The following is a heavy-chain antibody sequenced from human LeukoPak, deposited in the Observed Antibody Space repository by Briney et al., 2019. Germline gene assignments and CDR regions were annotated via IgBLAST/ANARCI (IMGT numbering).Heavy chain of an antibody. Sequence: SETVSLTCTVSGGSISSNSYYWGWIRQSPGKGLEWIGTIYYSGSTYYNPSLKSRVTISVDTSKNQFSLKLSSVTAADTAMYYCARNRYYYGSGSYGVPNWFDPWGQGTLVTVSS. CDR1: GGSISSNSYY. J-gene: IGHJ5*02. CDR3: ARNRYYYGSGSYGVPNWFDP. D-gene: IGHD3-10*01. V-gene: IGHV4-39*01. CDR2: IYYSGST.